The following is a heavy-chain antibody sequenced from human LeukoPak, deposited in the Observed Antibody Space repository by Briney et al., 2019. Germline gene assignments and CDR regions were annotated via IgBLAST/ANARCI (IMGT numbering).Heavy chain of an antibody. CDR2: IYTSGST. CDR3: ARATTSGWYSY. V-gene: IGHV4-4*09. CDR1: GGRSSSKN. D-gene: IGHD6-19*01. J-gene: IGHJ4*02. Sequence: GGRSSSKNKSWIRQPPGKGLEWIGYIYTSGSTNYNPSLKSRVTISVDTSKNQFSLKLSSVTAADTAVYYCARATTSGWYSYWGQGTLVTVSS.